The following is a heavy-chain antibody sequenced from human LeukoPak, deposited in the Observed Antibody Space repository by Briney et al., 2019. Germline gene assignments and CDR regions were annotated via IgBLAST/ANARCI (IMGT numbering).Heavy chain of an antibody. CDR3: AKDILTYYYGSSGYYFDS. CDR1: GFTLNNHA. J-gene: IGHJ4*02. CDR2: ITGSGDGR. Sequence: GGSLRLSCAASGFTLNNHAMTWVRQAPGKGLEWVSVITGSGDGRYYADSVKGRFTISRDNSKNTLHLQMNGLRAEDTALYYCAKDILTYYYGSSGYYFDSWGQGTLVTVSS. V-gene: IGHV3-23*01. D-gene: IGHD3-3*01.